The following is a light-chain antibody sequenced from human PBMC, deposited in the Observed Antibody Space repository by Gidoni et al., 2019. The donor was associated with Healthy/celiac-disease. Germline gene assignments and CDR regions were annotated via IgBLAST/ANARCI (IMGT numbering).Light chain of an antibody. CDR3: QAWDSSTAV. Sequence: YELTQPPSVSVSPGQTASITCPGDKLGDKYACWYQQKPGQSPVLVIYQDSKRPSGIPERFSGSNSGNTATLTISGTQAMDEADYYCQAWDSSTAVFGGGTKLTVL. CDR2: QDS. V-gene: IGLV3-1*01. J-gene: IGLJ2*01. CDR1: KLGDKY.